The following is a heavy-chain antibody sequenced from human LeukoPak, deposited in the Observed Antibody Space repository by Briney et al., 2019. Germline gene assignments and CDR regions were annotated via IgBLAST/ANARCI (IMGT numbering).Heavy chain of an antibody. CDR1: GFTFSSHW. CDR2: INTDGSSP. J-gene: IGHJ4*02. V-gene: IGHV3-74*01. Sequence: GGSLRLSCAASGFTFSSHWMHWVRHTPGKGLVWVSCINTDGSSPTYADSVKGRFTISRDNAKNSLYLQMNSLRAEDTAVYYCARGGRGSTSCYDWGQGTLVTVSS. CDR3: ARGGRGSTSCYD. D-gene: IGHD2-2*01.